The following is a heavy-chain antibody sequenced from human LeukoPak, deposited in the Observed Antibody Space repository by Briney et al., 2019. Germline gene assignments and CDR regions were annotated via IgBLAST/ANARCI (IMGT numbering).Heavy chain of an antibody. J-gene: IGHJ4*02. D-gene: IGHD4-17*01. CDR2: IYYSGST. CDR3: ARLEFTTVNGQYYFDY. CDR1: GGSISSSSYY. Sequence: SETLSLTCTVSGGSISSSSYYWGWIRQPPGKGLEWIGGIYYSGSTYYNPSLKSRVTISVDTSKNQFSLKLSSVTAADTAVYYCARLEFTTVNGQYYFDYWGQGTLVTVSS. V-gene: IGHV4-39*01.